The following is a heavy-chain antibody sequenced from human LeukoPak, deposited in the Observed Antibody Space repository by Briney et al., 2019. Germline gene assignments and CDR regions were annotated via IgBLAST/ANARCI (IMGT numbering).Heavy chain of an antibody. V-gene: IGHV1-8*03. CDR2: MNPNSGNT. J-gene: IGHJ5*02. Sequence: ASVKVSCKASGYTFTSYDINWVRQATGQGLEWMGWMNPNSGNTGYAQKFQGRATITRNTSISTAYMELSSLRSEDTAVYYCARFRFGVRGFDPWGQGTLVTVSS. CDR3: ARFRFGVRGFDP. CDR1: GYTFTSYD. D-gene: IGHD2-8*01.